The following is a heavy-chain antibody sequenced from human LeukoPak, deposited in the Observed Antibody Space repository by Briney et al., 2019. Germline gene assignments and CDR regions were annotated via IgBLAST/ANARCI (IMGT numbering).Heavy chain of an antibody. J-gene: IGHJ4*02. D-gene: IGHD3-16*01. Sequence: PGGSLRLSCAASGFTFSSYSMNWVRQAPGKGLEWLSYISSTSSAIYYADSLKGRFTISRDNAKNSQYLQMDSLRAEDTAVYYCARVIGSYGDSAYGGQGTLVTVSS. CDR3: ARVIGSYGDSAY. CDR2: ISSTSSAI. CDR1: GFTFSSYS. V-gene: IGHV3-48*04.